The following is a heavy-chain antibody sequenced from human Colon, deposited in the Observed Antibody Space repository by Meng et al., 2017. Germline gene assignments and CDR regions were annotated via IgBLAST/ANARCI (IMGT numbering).Heavy chain of an antibody. CDR2: ISISDGST. J-gene: IGHJ4*02. D-gene: IGHD3-10*01. Sequence: GESLKISCAASGFTFSTHAMGWVRQAPGKGLEWVSIISISDGSTAYADSVKGRSTIPRDNSTNTVYLQMSSLSAEDTAVYYCVKGYTSGPPYYFDYWGQGTLVTVSS. CDR1: GFTFSTHA. V-gene: IGHV3-23*01. CDR3: VKGYTSGPPYYFDY.